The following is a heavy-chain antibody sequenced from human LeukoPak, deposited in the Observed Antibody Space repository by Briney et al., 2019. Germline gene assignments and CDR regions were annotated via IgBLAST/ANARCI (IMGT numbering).Heavy chain of an antibody. CDR1: GGTFSSYA. CDR3: ARDRGDYDYVWGSYRPTAFDY. CDR2: IIPIFGTA. J-gene: IGHJ4*02. V-gene: IGHV1-69*13. Sequence: ASVKVSCKASGGTFSSYAISWVRQAPGQGLEWMGGIIPIFGTANYAQKFQGRVTITADESTSTAYMELSSLRSEDTAVYYCARDRGDYDYVWGSYRPTAFDYWGQGTLVTVSS. D-gene: IGHD3-16*02.